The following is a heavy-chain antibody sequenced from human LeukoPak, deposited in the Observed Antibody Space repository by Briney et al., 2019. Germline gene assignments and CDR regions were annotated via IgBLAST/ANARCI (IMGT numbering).Heavy chain of an antibody. CDR1: GFTFSSYA. CDR2: ISGSGGST. D-gene: IGHD2-2*01. CDR3: AKSVGRLPAATFNHYYYMDV. Sequence: GGSLRLSCAASGFTFSSYAMSRVRQAPGKGLEWVSAISGSGGSTYYADSVKGRFTISRDKSKNTLYLQMNSLRAEDTAVYYCAKSVGRLPAATFNHYYYMDVWGKGTTVTVSS. V-gene: IGHV3-23*01. J-gene: IGHJ6*03.